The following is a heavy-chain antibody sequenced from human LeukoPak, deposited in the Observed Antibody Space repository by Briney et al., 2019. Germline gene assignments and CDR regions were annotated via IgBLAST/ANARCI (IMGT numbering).Heavy chain of an antibody. D-gene: IGHD4-17*01. J-gene: IGHJ4*02. CDR1: GGSFSGYC. CDR3: ARDNSYGDYFN. CDR2: IYHSGST. Sequence: PSETLSLTCAVYGGSFSGYCRSWIRQPPGKGLEWIGEIYHSGSTNYNPSLKSRVTISVDKSKNQFSLKLSSVTAADTAVYYCARDNSYGDYFNWGQGTLVTVSS. V-gene: IGHV4-34*01.